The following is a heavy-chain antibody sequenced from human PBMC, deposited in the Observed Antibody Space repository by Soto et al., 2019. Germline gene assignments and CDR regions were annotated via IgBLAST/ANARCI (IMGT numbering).Heavy chain of an antibody. J-gene: IGHJ4*02. CDR1: GFTFSAYS. CDR3: ARDLLEGYGHARQPDY. V-gene: IGHV3-21*06. D-gene: IGHD5-18*01. CDR2: ITSSSTYI. Sequence: EVQLVESGGGLVKPGGSLRLSCVASGFTFSAYSMSWVRQAPGQGLEWVSSITSSSTYIYYTRSVEGRFTISRDDAKNSLHLQMNSLRDEDTAVYYCARDLLEGYGHARQPDYWGQGTLVSVSS.